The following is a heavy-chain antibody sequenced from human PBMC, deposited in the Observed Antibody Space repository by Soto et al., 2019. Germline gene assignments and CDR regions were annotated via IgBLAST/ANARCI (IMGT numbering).Heavy chain of an antibody. J-gene: IGHJ4*02. CDR3: ARRQRYAVLNLDY. D-gene: IGHD2-2*01. V-gene: IGHV4-34*01. CDR2: INHSGST. Sequence: SETLSLTCAVYGGSFSGYYWSWIRQPPGKGLEWIGEINHSGSTNYNPSLKSRVTISVDTSKNQFSLKLSSVTAADTAVYYCARRQRYAVLNLDYWGQGTLVTVSS. CDR1: GGSFSGYY.